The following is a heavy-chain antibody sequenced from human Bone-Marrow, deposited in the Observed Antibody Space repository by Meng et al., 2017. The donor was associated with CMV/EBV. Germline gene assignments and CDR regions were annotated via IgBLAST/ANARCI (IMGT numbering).Heavy chain of an antibody. D-gene: IGHD6-13*01. CDR2: MNPNSGNT. CDR1: GYTFTSYD. Sequence: ASVKVSCKASGYTFTSYDINWVRQATGQGLKWMGWMNPNSGNTGYAQKFQGRVTITRNTSISTAYMELSSLRSEDTAVYNCARAAKYSSSWYLRTALNNSSGMAVWGQGPTVTVS. J-gene: IGHJ6*02. CDR3: ARAAKYSSSWYLRTALNNSSGMAV. V-gene: IGHV1-8*03.